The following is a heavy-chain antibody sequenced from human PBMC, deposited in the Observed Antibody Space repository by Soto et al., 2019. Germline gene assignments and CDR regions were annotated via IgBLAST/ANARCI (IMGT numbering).Heavy chain of an antibody. CDR3: ARGGAMGVDY. Sequence: GGSLRLSCTASGFTFNTHRMHWVRQAPGKGLVWVSRIYFDGITTNYADSVKGRLTVSRDNAKNTVYLHVNTLRDEDPAVYYCARGGAMGVDYWRRRTLVTVSS. V-gene: IGHV3-74*01. D-gene: IGHD2-8*01. J-gene: IGHJ4*02. CDR1: GFTFNTHR. CDR2: IYFDGITT.